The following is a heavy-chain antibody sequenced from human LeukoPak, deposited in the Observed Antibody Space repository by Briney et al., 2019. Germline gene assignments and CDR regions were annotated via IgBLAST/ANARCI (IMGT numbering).Heavy chain of an antibody. J-gene: IGHJ4*02. CDR3: AKCRDGYNPDY. V-gene: IGHV3-23*01. D-gene: IGHD5-24*01. CDR1: GFTFSSYA. Sequence: GGSLRLSCAASGFTFSSYAMSWVRQASGEGLEWVSGISGSGSSTNYAASVKGRFTISRDNSKNTLYLQMNSLRAEDTAVYYCAKCRDGYNPDYWGQGTLVTVSS. CDR2: ISGSGSST.